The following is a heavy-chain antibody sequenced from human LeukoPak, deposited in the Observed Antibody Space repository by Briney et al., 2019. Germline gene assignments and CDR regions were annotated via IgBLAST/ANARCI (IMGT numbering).Heavy chain of an antibody. CDR3: ARHRQRSSGYFGSGHDGFDI. V-gene: IGHV4-34*01. CDR2: INHSGST. J-gene: IGHJ3*02. Sequence: SETLSLTCAVYGGSFSDYYWTWIRQPPGKGLEWIGEINHSGSTNYSPSLKSQVTISVDTSRNQFSLNLTSVTAADTAMYYCARHRQRSSGYFGSGHDGFDIWGQGTMVTVSS. D-gene: IGHD3-22*01. CDR1: GGSFSDYY.